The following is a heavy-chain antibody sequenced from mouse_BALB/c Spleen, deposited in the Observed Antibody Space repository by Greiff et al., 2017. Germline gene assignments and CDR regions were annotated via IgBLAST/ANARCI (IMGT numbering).Heavy chain of an antibody. J-gene: IGHJ3*01. CDR2: IYPGNVNT. D-gene: IGHD2-14*01. CDR3: ARGYDEAWFAY. Sequence: QVQLQQSGPELVKPGASVRISCKASGYTFTSYYIHWVKQRPGQGLEWIGWIYPGNVNTKYNEKFKGKATLTADKSSSTAYMQLSSLTSEDSAVYFCARGYDEAWFAYWGQGTLVTVSA. V-gene: IGHV1S56*01. CDR1: GYTFTSYY.